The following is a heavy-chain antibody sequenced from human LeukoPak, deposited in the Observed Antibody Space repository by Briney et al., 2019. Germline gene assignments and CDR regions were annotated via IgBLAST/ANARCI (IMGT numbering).Heavy chain of an antibody. Sequence: NPSQTLSLTCTVSGGXIXSGGYXWXXXRRXXGKXXEXXGYIYYSGSTYYNPXLKSRVTISVDTSKNQFSLKLSSVTAADTAVYYCARSTEVPRGPGAFDIWGQGTMVTVSS. CDR3: ARSTEVPRGPGAFDI. D-gene: IGHD2-2*01. CDR1: GGXIXSGGYX. J-gene: IGHJ3*02. CDR2: IYYSGST. V-gene: IGHV4-31*03.